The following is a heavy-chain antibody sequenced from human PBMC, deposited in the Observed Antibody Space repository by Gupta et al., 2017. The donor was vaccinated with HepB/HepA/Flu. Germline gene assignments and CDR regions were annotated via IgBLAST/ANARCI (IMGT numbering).Heavy chain of an antibody. V-gene: IGHV3-23*01. Sequence: EVQLLASGGGLVQPGGSLRLSCAASGFTFGSRAMSWVRQAPGQGLEWVSSISVSGDNTYYADSVKGRFTISRDNSKNTLYLQMNSLRAEDTAVYYCAKDLTGTYSDYFDYWGQGTLVTVSS. CDR3: AKDLTGTYSDYFDY. D-gene: IGHD1-26*01. J-gene: IGHJ4*02. CDR2: ISVSGDNT. CDR1: GFTFGSRA.